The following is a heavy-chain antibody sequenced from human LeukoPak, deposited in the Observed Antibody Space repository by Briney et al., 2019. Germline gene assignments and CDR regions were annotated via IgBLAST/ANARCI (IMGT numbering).Heavy chain of an antibody. V-gene: IGHV3-7*01. D-gene: IGHD3-10*01. Sequence: GSLRLSCAASGFTFSDYWMAWVRQAPGKGLEWVANIWPDGSDKYHVDSVRGRFTISRDNAQNSLNLQMNSLRAEDSGVYYCGRWGVNAGLDRWGQRTLVIVSS. CDR3: GRWGVNAGLDR. CDR2: IWPDGSDK. CDR1: GFTFSDYW. J-gene: IGHJ5*02.